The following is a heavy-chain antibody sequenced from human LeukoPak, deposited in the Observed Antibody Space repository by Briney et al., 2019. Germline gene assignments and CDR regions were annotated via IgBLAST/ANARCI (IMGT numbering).Heavy chain of an antibody. CDR1: GFTFSSYA. CDR2: ISYDGSNK. V-gene: IGHV3-30-3*01. J-gene: IGHJ4*02. D-gene: IGHD3-9*01. Sequence: PGGSLRLSCAASGFTFSSYAMHWVRQAPGKGLEWVAVISYDGSNKYYADSVKGRCTISRDNSKNTLYLQMNSLRAEDTAVYYCARGHYDILTGYPFDSWGQGTLVTVSS. CDR3: ARGHYDILTGYPFDS.